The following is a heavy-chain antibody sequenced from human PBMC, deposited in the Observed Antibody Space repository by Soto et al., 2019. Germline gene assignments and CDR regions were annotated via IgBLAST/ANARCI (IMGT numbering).Heavy chain of an antibody. V-gene: IGHV4-59*01. J-gene: IGHJ4*02. Sequence: QVQLQESGPGLVKPSETLSLTCSVSGGSISTYCWSWIRQPPGKGLEWIGYIYYRGTTNYNPSLKSRVAISLDTSKNQFSLKLSSVTAADTAVYDCARGSAYYYDSTGYFDHWGQGTLVNVSS. CDR2: IYYRGTT. D-gene: IGHD3-22*01. CDR3: ARGSAYYYDSTGYFDH. CDR1: GGSISTYC.